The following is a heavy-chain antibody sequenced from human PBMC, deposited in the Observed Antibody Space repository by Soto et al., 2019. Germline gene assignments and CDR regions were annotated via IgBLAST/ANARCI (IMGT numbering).Heavy chain of an antibody. J-gene: IGHJ6*02. CDR1: GFTFSSYS. CDR2: ISSSSSTI. CDR3: ARGSHLLFLEWLSNYYGMDV. D-gene: IGHD3-3*01. V-gene: IGHV3-48*02. Sequence: EVQLVESGGGLVQPGGSLRLTCAASGFTFSSYSMNWVRQAPGKGLEWVSYISSSSSTIYYADSVKGRFTISRDNAKNSLYLQMNSLRDEDTAVYYCARGSHLLFLEWLSNYYGMDVWGQGTTVTVSS.